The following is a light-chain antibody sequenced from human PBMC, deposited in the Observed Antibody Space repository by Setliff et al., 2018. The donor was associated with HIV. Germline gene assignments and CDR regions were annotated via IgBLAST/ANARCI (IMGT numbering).Light chain of an antibody. J-gene: IGLJ3*02. CDR1: SSDVGSYNL. Sequence: QSALTQSASVSGSPGQSITISCTGTSSDVGSYNLVSWYQQHPGVGPKLMIYEVTKRPSGVSDRFSGSKSGNTASLTISGLQAEDEADYYCFSYAGSSIFVFGGGTKVTVL. V-gene: IGLV2-23*02. CDR3: FSYAGSSIFV. CDR2: EVT.